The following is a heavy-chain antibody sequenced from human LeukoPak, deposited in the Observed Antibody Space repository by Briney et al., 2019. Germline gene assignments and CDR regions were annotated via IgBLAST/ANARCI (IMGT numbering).Heavy chain of an antibody. Sequence: SGTLSLTCAVSGGSISSSNWWSWVRQPPGKGLEWIGEIYHSGSTNYNPSLKSRVTISVDTSKNQFSLELRSVTAADTAVYYCARGGSWYSGGSSWGQGTLVTVSS. CDR1: GGSISSSNW. CDR2: IYHSGST. D-gene: IGHD6-13*01. CDR3: ARGGSWYSGGSS. V-gene: IGHV4-4*02. J-gene: IGHJ5*02.